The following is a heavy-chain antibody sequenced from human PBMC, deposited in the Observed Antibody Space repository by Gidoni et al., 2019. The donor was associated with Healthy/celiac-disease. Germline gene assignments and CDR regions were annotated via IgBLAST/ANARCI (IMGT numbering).Heavy chain of an antibody. V-gene: IGHV2-26*03. CDR3: ARIFVVACQYYYYGMDV. CDR2: IFSNDEK. D-gene: IGHD5-12*01. J-gene: IGHJ6*02. Sequence: QVTLKEYGPVLVNPTETLTLTCTITGFSLSNARMGVSWIRQPPGNALEWLAHIFSNDEKAYSTSLKSRLTISKDTSKSQVFLTMTNMDPVDTATYCCARIFVVACQYYYYGMDVWGQGTTVTVSS. CDR1: GFSLSNARMG.